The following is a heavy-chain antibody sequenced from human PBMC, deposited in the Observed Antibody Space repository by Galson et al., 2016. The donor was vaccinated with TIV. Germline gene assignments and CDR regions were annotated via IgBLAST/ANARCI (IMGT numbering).Heavy chain of an antibody. Sequence: SLRLSCAASGLSVSINYMTWVRQAPGKGLEWVSLISDDGNTYYTDSVKGRFTIPRDNSKNTLYLQMNTLRVEDTAVYFCARDRVVDATYYYYYYGMDVWGQGTAVTVSS. J-gene: IGHJ6*02. CDR2: ISDDGNT. D-gene: IGHD3-22*01. CDR1: GLSVSINY. CDR3: ARDRVVDATYYYYYYGMDV. V-gene: IGHV3-66*02.